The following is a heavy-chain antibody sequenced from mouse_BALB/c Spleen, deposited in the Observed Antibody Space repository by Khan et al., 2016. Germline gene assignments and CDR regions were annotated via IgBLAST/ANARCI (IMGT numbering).Heavy chain of an antibody. CDR2: IYPFNDGS. J-gene: IGHJ3*01. Sequence: VQLKESGPELVKPGASVKMSCKASGYTFSRYVMHWVKQKPGQGLEWIGYIYPFNDGSKYNEKFKGKATLTSDKSSSTAYMVLSSLTSEDSAAYYCAREGMITFAYWGQGTLVTVSA. V-gene: IGHV1S136*01. CDR3: AREGMITFAY. D-gene: IGHD2-4*01. CDR1: GYTFSRYV.